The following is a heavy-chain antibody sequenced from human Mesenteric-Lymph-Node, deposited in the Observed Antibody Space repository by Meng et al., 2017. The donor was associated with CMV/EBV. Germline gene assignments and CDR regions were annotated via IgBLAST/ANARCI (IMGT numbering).Heavy chain of an antibody. D-gene: IGHD1-26*01. CDR2: ISYDGSNK. CDR3: AREGWELPSLDY. J-gene: IGHJ4*02. CDR1: GFTFSSYA. Sequence: GESLKISCAASGFTFSSYAMHWVRQAPGKGLEWVAVISYDGSNKYYADSVKGRFTISRDNSKNTLYLQMNSLRAEDTAVYYCAREGWELPSLDYWGQGTLVTVSS. V-gene: IGHV3-30-3*01.